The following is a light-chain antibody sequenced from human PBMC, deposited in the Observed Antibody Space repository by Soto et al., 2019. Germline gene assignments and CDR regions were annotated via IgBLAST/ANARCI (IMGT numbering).Light chain of an antibody. CDR1: SGSIAGNY. Sequence: NFMLTQPHSVSESPGMTVTITCTRSSGSIAGNYVQWFQQRPGSAPTTVIYEDNQRPSGVPSRFSGSIDSSSNSASLIISGLKTEDEADYYCQSYDSKNVAFGGGTKLTVL. J-gene: IGLJ2*01. V-gene: IGLV6-57*04. CDR3: QSYDSKNVA. CDR2: EDN.